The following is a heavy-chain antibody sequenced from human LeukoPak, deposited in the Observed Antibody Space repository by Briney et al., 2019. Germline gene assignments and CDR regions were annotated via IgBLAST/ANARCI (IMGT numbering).Heavy chain of an antibody. CDR1: GFTFSSYA. D-gene: IGHD1-26*01. CDR2: ISGSGGST. J-gene: IGHJ4*02. CDR3: AKDPVPNGVGATEDYFDY. V-gene: IGHV3-23*01. Sequence: GGSLRLSCAASGFTFSSYAMSWVRQAPGKGLEWVSAISGSGGSTYYADSVKGRFTISRDNSKNTLYLQMNSLRAEDTAVYYCAKDPVPNGVGATEDYFDYWGQGTLVTVSS.